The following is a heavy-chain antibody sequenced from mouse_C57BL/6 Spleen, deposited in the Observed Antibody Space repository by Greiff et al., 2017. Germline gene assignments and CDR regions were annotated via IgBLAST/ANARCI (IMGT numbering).Heavy chain of an antibody. CDR2: IDPSDSYT. J-gene: IGHJ1*03. V-gene: IGHV1-59*01. D-gene: IGHD1-1*01. CDR1: GYTFTSYW. CDR3: ARSTVVAHWYVDV. Sequence: QVQLQQPGAELVRPGTSVKLSCKASGYTFTSYWMHWVKQRPGQGLEWIGVIDPSDSYTNYNQKFKGKATLTVDTSSSTAYMQLSSLTSEDSAVYYCARSTVVAHWYVDVWGTGTTVTVSS.